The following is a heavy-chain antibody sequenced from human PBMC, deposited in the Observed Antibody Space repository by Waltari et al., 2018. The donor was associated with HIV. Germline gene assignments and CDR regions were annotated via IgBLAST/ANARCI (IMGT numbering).Heavy chain of an antibody. CDR3: ARDCCDFWSGYSRHYYYGMDV. V-gene: IGHV4-30-4*01. CDR1: GGSISSGDYS. D-gene: IGHD3-3*01. Sequence: QVQLQESGPGLVKPSQTLSLTCTVSGGSISSGDYSWSWIRQPPGKGLEWIGYIYYSGSTYSNPCLQSRVTIAVDTSKNQFSLKLSSVTAADTAVYYCARDCCDFWSGYSRHYYYGMDVWGQGTTVTVSS. J-gene: IGHJ6*02. CDR2: IYYSGST.